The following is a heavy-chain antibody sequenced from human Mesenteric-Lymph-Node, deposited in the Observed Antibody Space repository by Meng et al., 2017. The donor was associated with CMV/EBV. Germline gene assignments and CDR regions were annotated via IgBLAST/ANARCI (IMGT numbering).Heavy chain of an antibody. CDR3: ARWFYFDSGSDPAQFDY. CDR2: INTDNGST. Sequence: GCTFTSYPVQWVRQARGQRLEWMGWINTDNGSTIYPQQFQGRVTISRDTSASTAYLELTSLTSADTAVYYCARWFYFDSGSDPAQFDYWGQGTLVTVSS. J-gene: IGHJ4*02. V-gene: IGHV1-3*04. D-gene: IGHD3-10*01. CDR1: GCTFTSYP.